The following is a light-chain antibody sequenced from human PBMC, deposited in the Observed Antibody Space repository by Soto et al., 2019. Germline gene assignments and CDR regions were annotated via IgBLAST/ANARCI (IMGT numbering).Light chain of an antibody. Sequence: EIVLTQSPGTLSLSPGERATLSCRASQSVSSNYLAWYQQKPGQAPRLLIYGASSRVTGIPDRLSGSGSGTDFTLTISGLEPEDLAMYYCQQYGSLWTFGQGTKVEIK. V-gene: IGKV3-20*01. CDR1: QSVSSNY. J-gene: IGKJ1*01. CDR2: GAS. CDR3: QQYGSLWT.